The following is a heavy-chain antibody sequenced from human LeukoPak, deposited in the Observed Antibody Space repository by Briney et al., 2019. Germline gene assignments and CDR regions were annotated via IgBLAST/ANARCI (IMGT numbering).Heavy chain of an antibody. CDR3: ARPPPGTSGSYFRH. CDR2: INHSGST. Sequence: SETLSLTCAVYGGSFSGYYWSWIRQPPGKGLEWIGEINHSGSTNYNPSLKSRVTISVDTSKNRFSLKLSSVTAADTAVYYCARPPPGTSGSYFRHWGQGTLVTVSS. CDR1: GGSFSGYY. V-gene: IGHV4-34*01. J-gene: IGHJ1*01. D-gene: IGHD1-26*01.